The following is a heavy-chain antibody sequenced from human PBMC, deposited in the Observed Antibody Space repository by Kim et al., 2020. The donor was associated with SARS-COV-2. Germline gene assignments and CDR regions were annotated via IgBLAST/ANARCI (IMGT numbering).Heavy chain of an antibody. CDR2: T. CDR3: AREGIDGAFDI. J-gene: IGHJ3*02. D-gene: IGHD2-21*01. Sequence: TANADSVKGRFTISRDNAKNTLYLHMNSLRDDDTSLLYCAREGIDGAFDIWGQGTVVTVS. V-gene: IGHV3-74*01.